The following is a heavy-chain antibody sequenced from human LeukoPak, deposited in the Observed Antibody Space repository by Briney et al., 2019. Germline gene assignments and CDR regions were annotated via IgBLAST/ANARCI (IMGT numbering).Heavy chain of an antibody. CDR2: IYSGGST. V-gene: IGHV3-66*02. D-gene: IGHD2-15*01. CDR1: GFTVSSNY. J-gene: IGHJ4*02. CDR3: ARLPSAGSPFDY. Sequence: GGSLRLSCAASGFTVSSNYMSWVRQAPGKGLEWVSVIYSGGSTYYADSVKGRFTISRDNSKNTLYLQMNSLRAEDTAVYYCARLPSAGSPFDYWGQGTLVTVSS.